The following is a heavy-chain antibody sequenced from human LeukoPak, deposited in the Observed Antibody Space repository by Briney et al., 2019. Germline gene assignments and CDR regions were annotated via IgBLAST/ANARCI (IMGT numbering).Heavy chain of an antibody. CDR1: GFTFSSYS. V-gene: IGHV3-21*01. J-gene: IGHJ4*02. CDR3: ARDLGYDARFDF. D-gene: IGHD3-16*01. CDR2: ISSSSSYI. Sequence: GGSLRLSCAASGFTFSSYSMNWVRQAPGKGLEWVSSISSSSSYIYYADSVKGRFTISRDNAKNSLYLQMNSLRAEDTAVYYCARDLGYDARFDFWGQGTLVTVSS.